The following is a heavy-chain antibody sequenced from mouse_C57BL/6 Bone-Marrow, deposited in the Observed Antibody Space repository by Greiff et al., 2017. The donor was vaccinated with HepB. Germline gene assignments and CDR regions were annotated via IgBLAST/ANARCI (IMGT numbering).Heavy chain of an antibody. J-gene: IGHJ2*01. CDR2: IDPSDSYT. Sequence: QVQLQQSGAELVKPGASVKLSCKASGYTFTSYWMQWVKQRPGQGLEWIGEIDPSDSYTNYNQKFKGKATLTVDTSSSTAYMQLSSLTSEDSAVYYCARESRSSYDYWGQGTTLTVSS. CDR1: GYTFTSYW. CDR3: ARESRSSYDY. D-gene: IGHD1-1*01. V-gene: IGHV1-50*01.